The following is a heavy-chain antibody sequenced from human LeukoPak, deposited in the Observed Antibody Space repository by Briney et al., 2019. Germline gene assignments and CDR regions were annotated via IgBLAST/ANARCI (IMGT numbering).Heavy chain of an antibody. J-gene: IGHJ4*02. CDR1: RYPFTDYA. Sequence: ASVKVSCKASRYPFTDYAMHWVRQAPGQRLEWMGWIHVGNGNTEYSQKFQDRVTITRDTPATTTYMELSSLGSEDTAVYYCARVDGSGPNAPHDFWGQGSLVTVSS. CDR2: IHVGNGNT. CDR3: ARVDGSGPNAPHDF. D-gene: IGHD3-10*01. V-gene: IGHV1-3*01.